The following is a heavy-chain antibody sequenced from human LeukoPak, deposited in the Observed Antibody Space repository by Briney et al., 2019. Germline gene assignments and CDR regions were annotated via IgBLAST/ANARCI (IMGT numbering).Heavy chain of an antibody. D-gene: IGHD6-6*01. CDR1: GGSISSSSYY. V-gene: IGHV4-39*01. Sequence: SETLSLTCTVSGGSISSSSYYWGWIRQPPGKGLEWIGSIYYSGSTYYNPSLKSRVAISVDTSKNQFSLKLSSVTAADTAVYYCASHYSSSSEDYYYYMDVWGKGTTVTVSS. J-gene: IGHJ6*03. CDR2: IYYSGST. CDR3: ASHYSSSSEDYYYYMDV.